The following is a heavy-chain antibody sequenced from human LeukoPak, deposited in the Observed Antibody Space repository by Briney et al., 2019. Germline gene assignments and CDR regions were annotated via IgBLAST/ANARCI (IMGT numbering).Heavy chain of an antibody. D-gene: IGHD3-22*01. Sequence: SETLSLTCTVSGGSISSYYWSWIRQPPGKGLEWIGYIYYSGSTNYNPSPKSRVTISVDTSKNQFSLKLSSVTAADTAVYYWARGGYYYDRSGYYYCFDYWGQGTLVTVSS. V-gene: IGHV4-59*01. J-gene: IGHJ4*02. CDR3: ARGGYYYDRSGYYYCFDY. CDR2: IYYSGST. CDR1: GGSISSYY.